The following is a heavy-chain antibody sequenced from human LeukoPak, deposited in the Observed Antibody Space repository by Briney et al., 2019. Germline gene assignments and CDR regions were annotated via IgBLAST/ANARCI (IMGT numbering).Heavy chain of an antibody. CDR2: INTNTGNP. V-gene: IGHV7-4-1*02. D-gene: IGHD4-17*01. CDR1: GYTFTSYA. Sequence: ASVKVSCKASGYTFTSYAMNWVRQAPGQGLEWMGWINTNTGNPTYAQGFTGRFVFSLDTSVSTAYLQISSLKAEDTAVYYCATDYGDLRRDGYYYYYGMDVWGQGTTVTVSS. J-gene: IGHJ6*02. CDR3: ATDYGDLRRDGYYYYYGMDV.